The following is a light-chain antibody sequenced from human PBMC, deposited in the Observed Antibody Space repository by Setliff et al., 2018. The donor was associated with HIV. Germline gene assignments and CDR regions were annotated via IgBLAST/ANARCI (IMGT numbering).Light chain of an antibody. CDR3: SSYTTSNTVV. Sequence: QSALTQPASVSGPPGQSITISCSGTNNDVGGYNYVSWYQQHPGKAPKLLIYEVTDRPAGVSNRFSGSKSGRTASLTISGLQADDEAYYYCSSYTTSNTVVFGGGTK. V-gene: IGLV2-14*01. J-gene: IGLJ2*01. CDR2: EVT. CDR1: NNDVGGYNY.